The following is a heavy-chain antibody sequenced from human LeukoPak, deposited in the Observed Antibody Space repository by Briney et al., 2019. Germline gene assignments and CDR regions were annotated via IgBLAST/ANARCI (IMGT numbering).Heavy chain of an antibody. CDR2: IDPSDSYT. D-gene: IGHD2-15*01. V-gene: IGHV5-10-1*01. CDR3: ARHGLYCSGGSCYSYYYYGMDV. CDR1: GYSFTSYW. Sequence: GESLKISCKGSGYSFTSYWISWVRQMPGKGLEWMGRIDPSDSYTNYSPSFQGHVTISADKSISTAYLQWSSLKASDTAMYYCARHGLYCSGGSCYSYYYYGMDVWGQGTTVTVSS. J-gene: IGHJ6*02.